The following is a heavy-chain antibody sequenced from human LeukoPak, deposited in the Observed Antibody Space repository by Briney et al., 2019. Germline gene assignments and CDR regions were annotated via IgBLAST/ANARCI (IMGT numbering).Heavy chain of an antibody. V-gene: IGHV3-48*01. J-gene: IGHJ4*02. Sequence: GGSLRLSCAASGFTFSSYSMNWVRQAPGKGLEWVSYISSSSSTIYYADSVKGRFTISRDNAKNSLYLQMNSLRAEDTAVYYCARAGEQWLVPSAYFDYWGQGTLVTVSS. D-gene: IGHD6-19*01. CDR2: ISSSSSTI. CDR3: ARAGEQWLVPSAYFDY. CDR1: GFTFSSYS.